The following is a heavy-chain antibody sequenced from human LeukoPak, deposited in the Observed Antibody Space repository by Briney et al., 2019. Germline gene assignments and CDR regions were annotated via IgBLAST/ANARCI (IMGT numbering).Heavy chain of an antibody. J-gene: IGHJ6*02. CDR3: AKSGGYDFPYYYYGMDV. V-gene: IGHV3-74*01. CDR1: GFTFSTYM. Sequence: GGSLRLSCAASGFTFSTYMMHWVRQAPGKGLVWVSRINTDGSITTYADSVKGRFTISRDNAKNTLYLQMNSLRAEDTAVYYCAKSGGYDFPYYYYGMDVWGQGTTVTVSS. D-gene: IGHD5-12*01. CDR2: INTDGSIT.